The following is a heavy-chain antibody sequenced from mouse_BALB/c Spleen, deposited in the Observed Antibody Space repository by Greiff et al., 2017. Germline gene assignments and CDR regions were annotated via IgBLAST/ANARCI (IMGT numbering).Heavy chain of an antibody. D-gene: IGHD2-14*01. J-gene: IGHJ2*01. CDR1: GYSITSGYY. Sequence: EVKLQESGPGLVKPSQSLSLTCSVTGYSITSGYYWNWIRQFPGNKLEWMGYISYDGSNNYNPSLKNRISITRDTSKNQFFLKLNSVTTEDTATYYCARYYRLYFDYWGQGTTLTVSS. CDR3: ARYYRLYFDY. CDR2: ISYDGSN. V-gene: IGHV3-6*02.